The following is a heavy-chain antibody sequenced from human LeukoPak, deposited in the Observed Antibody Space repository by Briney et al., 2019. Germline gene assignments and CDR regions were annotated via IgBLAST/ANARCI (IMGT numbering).Heavy chain of an antibody. J-gene: IGHJ4*02. CDR1: GFTFSTFA. CDR2: IFPSGGEI. V-gene: IGHV3-23*01. D-gene: IGHD2/OR15-2a*01. CDR3: ATYRQVLLPFDS. Sequence: GGSLRLSCAASGFTFSTFAMIWVRQPPRKALDQVSSIFPSGGEIHYAASVRGRFTISRDNSNSTLSLQMNSLRAEDTAIYYCATYRQVLLPFDSWGQGTLVTVSS.